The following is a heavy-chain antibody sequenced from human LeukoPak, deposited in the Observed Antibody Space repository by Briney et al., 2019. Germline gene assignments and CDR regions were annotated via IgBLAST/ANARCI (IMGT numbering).Heavy chain of an antibody. CDR2: IYPGDSAT. V-gene: IGHV5-51*01. Sequence: RGESLKISCQASGYSFSNYWIGWVRQMPGKGLEWMGIIYPGDSATRYSPSFQGQVTISADKSISTAYLQWSSLKASDTAMYYCARLGVTLRYYFDYWGQGTLVTVSS. D-gene: IGHD3-10*01. CDR3: ARLGVTLRYYFDY. CDR1: GYSFSNYW. J-gene: IGHJ4*02.